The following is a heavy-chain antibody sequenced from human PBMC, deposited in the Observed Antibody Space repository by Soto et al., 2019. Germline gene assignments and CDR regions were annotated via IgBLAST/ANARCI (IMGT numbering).Heavy chain of an antibody. CDR2: IYYSGTT. CDR3: AGIVRGDCYPLCGSDI. J-gene: IGHJ3*02. CDR1: GGTIISGDYY. D-gene: IGHD2-21*02. V-gene: IGHV4-30-4*01. Sequence: QVQLQESGPRLVKPSQTLSLTCTVSGGTIISGDYYWSWIRQPPGKGLEWIGFIYYSGTTSYNPPLKSRLVISIDTAKNQFSLHLTSVTAADTAVYYCAGIVRGDCYPLCGSDIWGQWTMVTVSS.